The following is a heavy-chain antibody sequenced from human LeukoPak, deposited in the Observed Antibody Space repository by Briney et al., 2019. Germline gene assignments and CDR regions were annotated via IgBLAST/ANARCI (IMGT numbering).Heavy chain of an antibody. CDR2: ISGSGGST. Sequence: GGSLRLSCAASGFTFSSYAMSWVRQAPGKGLEWVSAISGSGGSTYYADSVKGRFTISRDNSKNTLYLQMNSLRAEDTAVYYCAKGVGCSSTSCPFDYWGQGTLVTASS. CDR3: AKGVGCSSTSCPFDY. D-gene: IGHD2-2*01. J-gene: IGHJ4*02. V-gene: IGHV3-23*01. CDR1: GFTFSSYA.